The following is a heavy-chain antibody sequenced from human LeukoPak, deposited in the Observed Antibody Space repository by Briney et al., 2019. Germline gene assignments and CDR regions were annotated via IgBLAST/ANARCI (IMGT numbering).Heavy chain of an antibody. CDR3: AREERYRGGLDV. CDR1: GGSISSSSYY. J-gene: IGHJ3*01. V-gene: IGHV4-39*02. Sequence: SETLSLTCTVSGGSISSSSYYWGWIRQPPGKGLEWIGSIYYSGSTYYNPSLKSRVTISVDTSKNQFSLKLSSVTAADTASYYCAREERYRGGLDVWGRGTMVTVSS. CDR2: IYYSGST. D-gene: IGHD3-10*01.